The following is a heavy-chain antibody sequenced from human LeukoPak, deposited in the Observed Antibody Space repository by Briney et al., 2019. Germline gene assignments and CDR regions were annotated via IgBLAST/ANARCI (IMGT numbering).Heavy chain of an antibody. CDR1: GGSFSGYY. Sequence: PSETLSLTCVVYGGSFSGYYWSWIRQPPGKGLEWIGEINHSGSTNYNPSLKSRVTISVDTSKNQFSLKLSSVTAADTAVYYCARRGFDYYGSGRTFDYWGQGTLVTVSS. CDR3: ARRGFDYYGSGRTFDY. D-gene: IGHD3-10*01. J-gene: IGHJ4*02. CDR2: INHSGST. V-gene: IGHV4-34*01.